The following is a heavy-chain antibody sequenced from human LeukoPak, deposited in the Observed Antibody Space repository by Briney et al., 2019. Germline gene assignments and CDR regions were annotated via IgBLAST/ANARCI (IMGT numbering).Heavy chain of an antibody. CDR3: AKEYSSSWPVGIDY. CDR2: IWYDGSNK. D-gene: IGHD6-13*01. V-gene: IGHV3-33*06. J-gene: IGHJ4*02. CDR1: GFTFSSYG. Sequence: GRSLRLSCAASGFTFSSYGMHWVRQAPGKGLEWVAVIWYDGSNKYYADSVKGRSTISRDNSKNTLYLQMNSLRAEDTAVYYCAKEYSSSWPVGIDYWGQGTLVTVSS.